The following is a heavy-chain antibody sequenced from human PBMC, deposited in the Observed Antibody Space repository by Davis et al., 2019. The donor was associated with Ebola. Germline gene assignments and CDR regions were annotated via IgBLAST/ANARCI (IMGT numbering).Heavy chain of an antibody. J-gene: IGHJ6*02. CDR2: INPSGGST. CDR1: GGTFSSYA. V-gene: IGHV1-46*01. Sequence: ASVKVSCKASGGTFSSYAISWVRQAPGQGLEWMGIINPSGGSTSYAQKFQGRVTMTRDTSTSTVYMELSSLRSDDTAVYYCARDDDFWSGYYTYYYYGMDVWGQGTTVTVSS. D-gene: IGHD3-3*01. CDR3: ARDDDFWSGYYTYYYYGMDV.